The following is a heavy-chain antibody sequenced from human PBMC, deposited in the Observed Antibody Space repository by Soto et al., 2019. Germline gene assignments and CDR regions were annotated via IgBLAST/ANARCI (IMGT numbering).Heavy chain of an antibody. J-gene: IGHJ4*02. CDR1: GFTFSDYY. Sequence: GGSLRLYCAASGFTFSDYYMSWIRQAPGKGLEWVSYISSSGSTIYYADSVKGRFTISRDNAKNSLYLQMNSLRAEDTAVYYCASVNDDYGDYPPAYWGQGTLVTVSS. D-gene: IGHD4-17*01. V-gene: IGHV3-11*01. CDR2: ISSSGSTI. CDR3: ASVNDDYGDYPPAY.